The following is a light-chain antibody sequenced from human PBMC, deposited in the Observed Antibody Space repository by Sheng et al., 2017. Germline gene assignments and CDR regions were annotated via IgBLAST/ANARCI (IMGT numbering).Light chain of an antibody. V-gene: IGLV2-14*03. CDR2: DVS. CDR3: SSYTSSSNSYV. J-gene: IGLJ1*01. CDR1: SSDVGGYNY. Sequence: QSALTQPASVSGSPGQSITISCTGTSSDVGGYNYVSWYQQHPGKAPKLMIYDVSNRPSGVSNRFSGSKSGNTASLTISGLQAEDEADYYCSSYTSSSNSYVFGTGTKVTVL.